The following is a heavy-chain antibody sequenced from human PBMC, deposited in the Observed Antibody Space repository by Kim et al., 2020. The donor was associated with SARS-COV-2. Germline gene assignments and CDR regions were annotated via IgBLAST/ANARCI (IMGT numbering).Heavy chain of an antibody. D-gene: IGHD2-2*01. CDR2: ISAYNGNT. Sequence: ASVKVSCKASGYTFTNYGISWVRQAPGQGLEWMGWISAYNGNTNYAQELQGRVTLTTHTSTSTAYMELRSLRSDDTAVYYCARDRPRRDCSSTSCYRDWFDPWGQGTLVTVSS. CDR1: GYTFTNYG. V-gene: IGHV1-18*01. CDR3: ARDRPRRDCSSTSCYRDWFDP. J-gene: IGHJ5*02.